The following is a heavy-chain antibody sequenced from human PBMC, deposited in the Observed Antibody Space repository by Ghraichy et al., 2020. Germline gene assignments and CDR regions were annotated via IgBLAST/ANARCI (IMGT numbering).Heavy chain of an antibody. Sequence: GGSLRLSCAASGLSFNNAWMNGVRQAPGKGLEWIARVKSETYGGTTDYAAPVKGRFTISRDDSKSTLYLQMNSLKTEDTGVYYCTTLWYYFDDTDYWGQGTLVTVSS. CDR1: GLSFNNAW. V-gene: IGHV3-15*01. CDR3: TTLWYYFDDTDY. J-gene: IGHJ4*02. CDR2: VKSETYGGTT. D-gene: IGHD3-22*01.